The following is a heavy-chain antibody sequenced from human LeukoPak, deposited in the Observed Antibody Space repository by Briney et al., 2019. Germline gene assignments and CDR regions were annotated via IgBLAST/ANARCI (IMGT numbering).Heavy chain of an antibody. J-gene: IGHJ6*02. CDR1: GGSISSYY. CDR3: ARDAPSDYGDYLYGMNV. CDR2: IYYSGST. Sequence: PSETLSLTCTVSGGSISSYYWSWIRQPPGKGLEGIGYIYYSGSTNYNPSLKSRVTISVDTSKNQFSLKLSSVTAADTAVYYCARDAPSDYGDYLYGMNVWGQGTTVTVSS. V-gene: IGHV4-59*01. D-gene: IGHD4-17*01.